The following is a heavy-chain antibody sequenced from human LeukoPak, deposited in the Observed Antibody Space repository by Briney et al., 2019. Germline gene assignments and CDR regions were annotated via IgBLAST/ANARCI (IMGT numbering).Heavy chain of an antibody. CDR2: IYSGGST. J-gene: IGHJ4*02. D-gene: IGHD5-18*01. V-gene: IGHV3-66*01. Sequence: GGSLRLSCAASGFTVSSNYMSWVRQAPGKGLEWVSVIYSGGSTYYADSVKGRFTISRDNSKNTLYLQINSLRAEDTAIYYCAKMYGYSYGHIDYWGQGTLVTVSS. CDR3: AKMYGYSYGHIDY. CDR1: GFTVSSNY.